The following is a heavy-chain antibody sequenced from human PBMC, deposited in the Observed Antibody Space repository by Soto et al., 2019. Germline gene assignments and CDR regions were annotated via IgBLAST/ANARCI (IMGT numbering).Heavy chain of an antibody. CDR3: ASARHIGP. V-gene: IGHV3-7*01. J-gene: IGHJ5*02. CDR1: GFTFSNYW. D-gene: IGHD2-21*01. Sequence: WGSLRLSCTASGFTFSNYWISCVRHAPWKWLEWVANIGQDGSQRNYVDSVKGRFTISRDNAENSLYLQMNSLRAEDTAIYYCASARHIGPWGQGTLVTVSS. CDR2: IGQDGSQR.